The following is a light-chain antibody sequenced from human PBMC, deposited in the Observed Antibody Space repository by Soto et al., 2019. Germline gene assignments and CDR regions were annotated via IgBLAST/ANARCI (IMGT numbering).Light chain of an antibody. V-gene: IGKV1-5*03. CDR2: KAS. Sequence: DIQMTQSPSTLSGSVGDRVTITCRASQTISSWLAWYQQKPGKAPKLLIYKASSIKSGVPSRFRCNGYGTEFTITISSLQPDDFAPYYCQNYNSYSEALGQGTKVDIK. CDR1: QTISSW. J-gene: IGKJ1*01. CDR3: QNYNSYSEA.